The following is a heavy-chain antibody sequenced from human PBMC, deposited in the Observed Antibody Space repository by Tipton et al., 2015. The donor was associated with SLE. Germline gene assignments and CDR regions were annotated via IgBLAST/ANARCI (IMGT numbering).Heavy chain of an antibody. D-gene: IGHD3-3*01. Sequence: SLRLSCAASGSTFSSYEMGWIRQAPGKGLEWVSYISGSGGSIQHADSVKGRFIISRDNAKNSLYLQMNGLRAEDTAVYYCAREGLWSGSGIGVFDYWGQGTLVTVSS. CDR1: GSTFSSYE. V-gene: IGHV3-48*03. J-gene: IGHJ4*02. CDR2: ISGSGGSI. CDR3: AREGLWSGSGIGVFDY.